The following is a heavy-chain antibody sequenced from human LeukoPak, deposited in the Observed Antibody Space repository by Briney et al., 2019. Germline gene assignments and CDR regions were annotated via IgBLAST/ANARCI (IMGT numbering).Heavy chain of an antibody. CDR1: GYTFTTCG. V-gene: IGHV1-3*01. D-gene: IGHD4-23*01. CDR2: INAGNGNT. J-gene: IGHJ4*02. CDR3: ARGLDYGGNERDY. Sequence: SVKVSCKSSGYTFTTCGITWVRQAPGQRLEWMGWINAGNGNTKYSQKFQGRVTITRDTSASTAYMELSSLRSEDTAVYYCARGLDYGGNERDYWGQGTLVTVSS.